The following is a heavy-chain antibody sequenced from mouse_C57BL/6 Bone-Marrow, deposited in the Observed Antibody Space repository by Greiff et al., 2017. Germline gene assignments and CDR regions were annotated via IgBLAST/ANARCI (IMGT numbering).Heavy chain of an antibody. CDR3: TALWSTYDYDGYYAMDY. Sequence: EVQLQQSGAELVRPGASVKLSCTASGFNIKDDYMHWVKQRPEQGLEWIGWIDPENGETEYDSKFQGKATITADTSSNTAYLQLGSRTSEDTAVYYCTALWSTYDYDGYYAMDYWGQGTSVTVSS. J-gene: IGHJ4*01. CDR1: GFNIKDDY. V-gene: IGHV14-4*01. CDR2: IDPENGET. D-gene: IGHD2-4*01.